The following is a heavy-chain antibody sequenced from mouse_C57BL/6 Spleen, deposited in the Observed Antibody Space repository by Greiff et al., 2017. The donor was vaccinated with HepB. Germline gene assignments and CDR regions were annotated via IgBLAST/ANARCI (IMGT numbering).Heavy chain of an antibody. CDR1: GYAFTNYL. Sequence: QVQLQQSGAELVRPGTSVKVSCKASGYAFTNYLIEWVKQRPGQGLEWIGVINPGSGGTNYNEKFKGKATLTADKSSSTAYMQLSSLTSEDSAVHFCARSLYYAMDYWGQGTSVTVSS. CDR2: INPGSGGT. V-gene: IGHV1-54*01. CDR3: ARSLYYAMDY. D-gene: IGHD6-2*01. J-gene: IGHJ4*01.